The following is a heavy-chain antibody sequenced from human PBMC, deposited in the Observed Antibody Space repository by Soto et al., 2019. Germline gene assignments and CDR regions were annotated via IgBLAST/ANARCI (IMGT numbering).Heavy chain of an antibody. CDR2: INPNSGTT. V-gene: IGHV1-2*02. CDR3: AKTEMITLPNFAY. CDR1: GYTFTDYY. Sequence: QVQLVQSGAEVKKPGASVKVSCKASGYTFTDYYLHWVRQAPGQGLEWMGWINPNSGTTNSAQKFQGRVTTTRDPFISTAYMELSRLNSGDTGVYYCAKTEMITLPNFAYWGQGTPVTVSP. J-gene: IGHJ4*02. D-gene: IGHD3-16*01.